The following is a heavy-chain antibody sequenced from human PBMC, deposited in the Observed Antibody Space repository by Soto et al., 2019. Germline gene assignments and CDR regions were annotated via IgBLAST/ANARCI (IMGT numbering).Heavy chain of an antibody. CDR3: ARSSTSANYFDY. J-gene: IGHJ4*02. CDR1: GGSISSGGYY. Sequence: QAQLQESGPGLVKPSQTLSLTCTVSGGSISSGGYYWSWIRQHPGKGLEWIGYIYYSGSTYYNPSLKSRVTISVDTSKNQFSLKLSSVTAADTAVYYCARSSTSANYFDYWGQGTLVTVSS. V-gene: IGHV4-31*03. D-gene: IGHD2-2*01. CDR2: IYYSGST.